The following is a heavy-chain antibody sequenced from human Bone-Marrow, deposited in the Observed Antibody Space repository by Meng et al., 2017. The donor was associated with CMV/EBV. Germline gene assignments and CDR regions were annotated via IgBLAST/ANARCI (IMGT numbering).Heavy chain of an antibody. CDR3: ARASYDSSGYYYYFDQ. CDR1: GGSVSSGSYY. CDR2: IYYSGST. J-gene: IGHJ4*02. Sequence: SETLSLTCTVSGGSVSSGSYYWSWIRQPPGKGLEWIGYIYYSGSTNYNPSLKSRVTISVDTSKNQFSLKLSSVTAADTAVYYCARASYDSSGYYYYFDQWGQGRLVTFYS. D-gene: IGHD3-22*01. V-gene: IGHV4-61*01.